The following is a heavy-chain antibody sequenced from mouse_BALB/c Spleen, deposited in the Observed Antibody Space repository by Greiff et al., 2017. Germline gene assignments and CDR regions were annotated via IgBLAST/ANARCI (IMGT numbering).Heavy chain of an antibody. CDR2: ILPGSGST. J-gene: IGHJ3*01. CDR3: ADGLDYYGSSYGFAY. D-gene: IGHD1-1*01. V-gene: IGHV1-9*01. Sequence: VQLQQSGAELMKPGASVKISCKATGYTFSSYWIEWVKQRPGHGLEWIGEILPGSGSTNYNEKFKGKATFTADTSSNTAYMQLSSLTSEDSAVYYCADGLDYYGSSYGFAYWGQGTLVTVSA. CDR1: GYTFSSYW.